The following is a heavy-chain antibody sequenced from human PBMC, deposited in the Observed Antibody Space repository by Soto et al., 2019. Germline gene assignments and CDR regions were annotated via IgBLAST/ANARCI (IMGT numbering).Heavy chain of an antibody. J-gene: IGHJ4*02. CDR3: AKDWYGDYG. Sequence: QVQLVESGGGVVQPGRSLRLSCAASGFTFSSYGMHWVRQAPGKGLEWVAVISYDGSNKYYADSVKGRFTISRDNSKNTLYLQMNSLRAEGTAVYYCAKDWYGDYGWGQGTLVTVSS. CDR1: GFTFSSYG. V-gene: IGHV3-30*18. D-gene: IGHD4-17*01. CDR2: ISYDGSNK.